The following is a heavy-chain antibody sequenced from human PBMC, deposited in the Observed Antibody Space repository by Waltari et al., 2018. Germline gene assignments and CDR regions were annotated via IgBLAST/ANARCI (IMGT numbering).Heavy chain of an antibody. CDR1: GGSFSGYY. CDR2: INHSGST. CDR3: ARIPAAIWYYYYMDV. Sequence: QVQLQQWGAGLLKPSETLSLTCAVYGGSFSGYYWSWIRQPPGKGLEWIGEINHSGSTNTNPSLKSLVTISVDTSKNQFSLKLSSVTAADTAVYYCARIPAAIWYYYYMDVWGKGTTVTVSS. J-gene: IGHJ6*03. D-gene: IGHD2-2*01. V-gene: IGHV4-34*01.